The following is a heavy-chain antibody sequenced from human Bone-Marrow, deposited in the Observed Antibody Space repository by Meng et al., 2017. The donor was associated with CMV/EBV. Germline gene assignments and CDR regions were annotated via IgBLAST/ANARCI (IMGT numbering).Heavy chain of an antibody. J-gene: IGHJ6*02. CDR1: YA. D-gene: IGHD2-2*01. CDR2: IIPILGIA. V-gene: IGHV1-69*10. Sequence: YAISWVRQAPGQGLEWMGGIIPILGIANYAQKFQGRVTITADKSTSTAYMELSSLRSEDTAVYYCARWAIVVVPAAIDYYYYGMDVWGQGTTVTVSS. CDR3: ARWAIVVVPAAIDYYYYGMDV.